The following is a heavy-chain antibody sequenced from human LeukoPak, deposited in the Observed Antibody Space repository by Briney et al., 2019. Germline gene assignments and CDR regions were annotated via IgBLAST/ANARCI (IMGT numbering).Heavy chain of an antibody. Sequence: ASVKVSCKVSGYIFTDYYMHWVRQPPGQGLEWMGWINPNSGGTNYAQKFQGRVTMTRDTSISTAYMELRRLRSDDTAVYSCARAARDYYTSGSPFDYWGQGTLVTVSS. J-gene: IGHJ4*02. CDR1: GYIFTDYY. D-gene: IGHD3-10*01. CDR3: ARAARDYYTSGSPFDY. CDR2: INPNSGGT. V-gene: IGHV1-2*02.